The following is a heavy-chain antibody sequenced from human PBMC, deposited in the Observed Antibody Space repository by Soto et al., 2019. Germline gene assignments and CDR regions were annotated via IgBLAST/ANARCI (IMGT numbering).Heavy chain of an antibody. V-gene: IGHV4-39*01. J-gene: IGHJ5*02. CDR2: IYYSGTS. Sequence: QLQLQESGPGLVKPSETLSLTCTVSGGSINADTYYWGWIRQPPGKGLEWIGSIYYSGTSSYNPSLESRVTMSVDTSKKQLSLRLRSGTAADTAVYYCARLHCASPNCVPLDPWGQGTLVIVSS. D-gene: IGHD2-2*01. CDR1: GGSINADTYY. CDR3: ARLHCASPNCVPLDP.